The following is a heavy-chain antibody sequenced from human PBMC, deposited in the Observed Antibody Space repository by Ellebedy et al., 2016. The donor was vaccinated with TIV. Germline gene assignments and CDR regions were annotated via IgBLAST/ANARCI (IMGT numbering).Heavy chain of an antibody. CDR3: ASLLGGQGYFDL. D-gene: IGHD3-16*01. Sequence: AASVKVSCKASGYKFTSYDINWVRQATGQGIEWMGWMNPDNADTGYAEKFRGRVTLTRNTSISTAYMELSSLRSEDTGVYYCASLLGGQGYFDLWGRGTLVAVSS. V-gene: IGHV1-8*01. CDR2: MNPDNADT. CDR1: GYKFTSYD. J-gene: IGHJ2*01.